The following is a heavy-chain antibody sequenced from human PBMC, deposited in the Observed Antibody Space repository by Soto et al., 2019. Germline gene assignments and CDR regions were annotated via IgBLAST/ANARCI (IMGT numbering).Heavy chain of an antibody. D-gene: IGHD4-4*01. J-gene: IGHJ3*02. CDR3: ARHQRRKGHDYSNYVGGYAFDI. CDR2: IYYSGST. V-gene: IGHV4-39*01. CDR1: GGSISSSSYY. Sequence: QLQLQESGPGLVKPSETLSLTCTVSGGSISSSSYYWGWIRQPPGKGLEWIGSIYYSGSTYYNPSLKSRVTISVDTSKNQFSLKLSSVTAADTAVYYCARHQRRKGHDYSNYVGGYAFDIWGQGTMVTVSS.